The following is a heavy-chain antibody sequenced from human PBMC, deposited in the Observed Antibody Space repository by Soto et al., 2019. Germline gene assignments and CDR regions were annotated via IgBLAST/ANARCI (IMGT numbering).Heavy chain of an antibody. D-gene: IGHD6-13*01. CDR2: ISWNSGSI. CDR1: GFTFDDYA. CDR3: AKDETGVGSSWDDYYYYYMDV. J-gene: IGHJ6*03. Sequence: PGGSLRLSCAASGFTFDDYAMHWVRQAPGKGLEWVSGISWNSGSIGYADSVKGRFTISRDNAKNSLYLQMNSLRAEDTALYYCAKDETGVGSSWDDYYYYYMDVWGKGTTVTVSS. V-gene: IGHV3-9*01.